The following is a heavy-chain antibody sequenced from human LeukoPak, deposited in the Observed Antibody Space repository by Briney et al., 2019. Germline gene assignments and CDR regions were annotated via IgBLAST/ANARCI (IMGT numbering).Heavy chain of an antibody. Sequence: GSLRLSCAPSGFTFSSYAIHWVRQAPGRGLEWVAVISYDGTNTYYADSVKGRFTISRDNSRNTLYLQMNNLRTEDTAVSYCARSTSGIYDRFDYWGRGTLVTVSS. CDR1: GFTFSSYA. D-gene: IGHD3-3*01. CDR2: ISYDGTNT. V-gene: IGHV3-30-3*01. J-gene: IGHJ4*02. CDR3: ARSTSGIYDRFDY.